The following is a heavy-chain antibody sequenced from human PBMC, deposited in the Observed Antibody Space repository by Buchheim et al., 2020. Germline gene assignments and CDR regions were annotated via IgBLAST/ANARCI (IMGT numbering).Heavy chain of an antibody. J-gene: IGHJ4*02. Sequence: QVQLVESGGGVVQPGRSLRLSCAASGFTFSSYGMHWVRQAPGKGLEWVAVIWYDGSNKYYADSVKGRFTISRDNSKNTLYLQMNSLRAEDTAVYYCARDQGSTTVTTQAFDYWGQGTL. D-gene: IGHD4-17*01. CDR1: GFTFSSYG. CDR3: ARDQGSTTVTTQAFDY. CDR2: IWYDGSNK. V-gene: IGHV3-33*01.